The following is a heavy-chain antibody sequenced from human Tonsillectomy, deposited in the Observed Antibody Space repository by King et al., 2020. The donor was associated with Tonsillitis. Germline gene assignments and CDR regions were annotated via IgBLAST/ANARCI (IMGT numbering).Heavy chain of an antibody. CDR1: GGSISGHY. D-gene: IGHD3-10*01. Sequence: VQLQESGPGLVKPSETLSLTCTVSGGSISGHYWSWIRQPPGKGLEWIGYIYYSGNTNYNPSLTSRVTISVDTSKNHFSLKLSSVTAADTAVYYCARLFYGSGSPYDYGGQGTLVSASS. CDR2: IYYSGNT. J-gene: IGHJ4*02. CDR3: ARLFYGSGSPYDY. V-gene: IGHV4-59*08.